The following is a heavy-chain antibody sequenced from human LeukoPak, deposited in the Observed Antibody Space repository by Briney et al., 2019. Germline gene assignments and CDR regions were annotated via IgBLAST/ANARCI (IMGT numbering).Heavy chain of an antibody. D-gene: IGHD3-10*01. CDR1: GGSICSYY. V-gene: IGHV4-59*01. Sequence: SETLSLTCTVSGGSICSYYWSWIRQPPGKGLEWIGYIYYSGSTNYNPSLKSRVTISVDTSKNQFSLKLSSVTAADTAVYYCARERPRGVFDYWGQGTLVTVSS. CDR2: IYYSGST. J-gene: IGHJ4*02. CDR3: ARERPRGVFDY.